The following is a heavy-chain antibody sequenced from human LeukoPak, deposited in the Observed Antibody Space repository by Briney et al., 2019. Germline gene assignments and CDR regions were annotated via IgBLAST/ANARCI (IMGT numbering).Heavy chain of an antibody. CDR1: GFTFSSYG. J-gene: IGHJ4*02. V-gene: IGHV3-30*02. Sequence: GGSLRLSCAAPGFTFSSYGMHWVRQAPGKGLEWVAFIRYDGSNKYYADSVKGRFTISRDNSKNTLYLQMNSLRAEDTAVYYCATISFSVSYYYDSSGYYRDLDYWGQGTLVIVSS. D-gene: IGHD3-22*01. CDR2: IRYDGSNK. CDR3: ATISFSVSYYYDSSGYYRDLDY.